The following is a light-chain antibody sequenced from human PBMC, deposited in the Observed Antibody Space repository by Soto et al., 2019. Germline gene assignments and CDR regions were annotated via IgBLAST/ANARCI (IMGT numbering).Light chain of an antibody. CDR2: RNN. J-gene: IGLJ3*02. CDR1: SSNIGSNT. CDR3: AAWDDSLNGRV. Sequence: QSVLTQPPSASGTPGQRVTSSCSGSSSNIGSNTVNWYQQLPGTAPKLLIYRNNQRPSGVPDRFSGSKSGTSASLAISGLQSEDEADYNCAAWDDSLNGRVFGGGTKLTVL. V-gene: IGLV1-44*01.